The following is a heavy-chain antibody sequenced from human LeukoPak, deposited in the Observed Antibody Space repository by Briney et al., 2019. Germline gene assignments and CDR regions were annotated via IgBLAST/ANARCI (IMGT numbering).Heavy chain of an antibody. J-gene: IGHJ6*02. Sequence: PSETLSLTCTGSGGSISRYYWNWIRQPPGKGLEWIGYINYIRTTDYNPSLKSRVTISLDTSKNRFSLKLSSVTAADTAMYYCARSYSSSDPYYYYGMDGWGQGTTVTVSS. D-gene: IGHD6-13*01. V-gene: IGHV4-59*08. CDR2: INYIRTT. CDR3: ARSYSSSDPYYYYGMDG. CDR1: GGSISRYY.